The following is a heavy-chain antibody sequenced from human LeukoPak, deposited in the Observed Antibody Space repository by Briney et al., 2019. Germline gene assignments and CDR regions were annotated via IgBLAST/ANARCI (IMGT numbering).Heavy chain of an antibody. Sequence: PGGSLRLSCAASGFTFSSYSMNWVRQAPGKGLEWVSSISSSSSYIYYADSVKGRFTLSRDNAKNSLYLQMNSLRAEDTAVYYCARDPSGLYGGPNWFDPWGQGTLVTVSS. CDR3: ARDPSGLYGGPNWFDP. J-gene: IGHJ5*02. V-gene: IGHV3-21*01. D-gene: IGHD4-23*01. CDR2: ISSSSSYI. CDR1: GFTFSSYS.